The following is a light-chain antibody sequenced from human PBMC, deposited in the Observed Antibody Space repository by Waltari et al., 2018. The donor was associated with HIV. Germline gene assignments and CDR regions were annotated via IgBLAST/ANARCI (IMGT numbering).Light chain of an antibody. J-gene: IGKJ1*01. CDR2: DAS. V-gene: IGKV1-39*01. CDR1: QSITS. CDR3: QQSFVTPQT. Sequence: DLHLTQSPSSLSASVGDRVTITCRSRQSITSLQWYQHKPGRAPNLILSDASNLVSADPSRLSGSGAGTDFSLTISGLQPEDIATYCCQQSFVTPQTFGQGTKVEVK.